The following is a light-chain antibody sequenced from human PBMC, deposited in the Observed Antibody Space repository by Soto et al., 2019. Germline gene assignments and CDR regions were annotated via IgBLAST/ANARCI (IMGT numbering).Light chain of an antibody. CDR3: HRYGTSRVT. J-gene: IGKJ3*01. CDR2: GAS. V-gene: IGKV3-20*01. Sequence: EVVLTQSPGTLSLSPGERVTLSCRASQSVSVDNKELAWYQHRPGQAPRLLIYGASSRATGIPDRFSGSGSGAELTLTISILEPEDFAVYYCHRYGTSRVTFGPGTQVEIK. CDR1: QSVSVDNKE.